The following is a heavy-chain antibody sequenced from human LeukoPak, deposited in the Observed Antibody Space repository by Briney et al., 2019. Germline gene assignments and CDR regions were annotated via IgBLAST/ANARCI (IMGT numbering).Heavy chain of an antibody. CDR3: AREGEVQLERPRYFDY. J-gene: IGHJ4*02. V-gene: IGHV1-46*01. CDR1: GYTFTSYY. D-gene: IGHD1-1*01. Sequence: GASVKVSCKASGYTFTSYYMHWVRQAPGQGLEWMGIINPSGGSTSCAQKFQGRVTMTRDTTTSTVYMELSSLRSEDTAVYYCAREGEVQLERPRYFDYWGQGTLVTVSS. CDR2: INPSGGST.